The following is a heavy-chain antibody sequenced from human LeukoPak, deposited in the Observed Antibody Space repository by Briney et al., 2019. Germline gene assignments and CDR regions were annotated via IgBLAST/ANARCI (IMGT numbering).Heavy chain of an antibody. J-gene: IGHJ6*04. Sequence: ASVKVSCKASGYTITSYYMHWERQAPGQGLEWVGIINPSGGSTSYAQKFQGRVTLTRDTSTSTVYMELSSLRSEDTAVYYCAGGHYDILTGYTPGGMDVWGKGTTVTVSS. CDR2: INPSGGST. CDR1: GYTITSYY. V-gene: IGHV1-46*01. D-gene: IGHD3-9*01. CDR3: AGGHYDILTGYTPGGMDV.